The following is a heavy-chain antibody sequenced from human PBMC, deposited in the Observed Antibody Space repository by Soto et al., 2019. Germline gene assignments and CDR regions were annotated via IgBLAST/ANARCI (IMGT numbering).Heavy chain of an antibody. V-gene: IGHV3-23*01. CDR1: GFTLTSYG. CDR2: IGRGGDT. CDR3: AKDGTTTGIHYYAMDV. D-gene: IGHD1-1*01. J-gene: IGHJ6*02. Sequence: GGSLRLSCEVSGFTLTSYGMNWVRQAPDKGLEWVSTIGRGGDTYYADSVRGRFTISRDNSKNTLFLQMNSLRAEDTALYFCAKDGTTTGIHYYAMDVWGQGTTVTVSS.